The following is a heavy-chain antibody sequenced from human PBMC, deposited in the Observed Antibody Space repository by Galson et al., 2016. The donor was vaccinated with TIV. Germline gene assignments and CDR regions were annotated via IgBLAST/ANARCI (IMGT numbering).Heavy chain of an antibody. V-gene: IGHV1-69*13. CDR2: IVPMFGTT. Sequence: SVKVSCKASGGSFSSYVISWVRQAPGQGLEWMGGIVPMFGTTNYAQKFQGRVTISADESTTTAYLELSSLRSEDTAVYYCARGRGIYDSSGYFLFHHWGQGTLVTVSS. D-gene: IGHD3-22*01. J-gene: IGHJ1*01. CDR3: ARGRGIYDSSGYFLFHH. CDR1: GGSFSSYV.